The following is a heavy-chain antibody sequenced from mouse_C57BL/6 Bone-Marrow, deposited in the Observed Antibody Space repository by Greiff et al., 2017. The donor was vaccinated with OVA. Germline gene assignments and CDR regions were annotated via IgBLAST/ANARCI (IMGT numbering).Heavy chain of an antibody. CDR3: ARRGDPGYAMDY. J-gene: IGHJ4*01. CDR2: IYPGSGNT. Sequence: VKLVESGAELVRPGASVKLSCKASGYTFTDYYINWVKQRPGQGLEWIARIYPGSGNTYYNEKFKGKATLTAEKSSSTAYMQLSSLTSEDSAVYFCARRGDPGYAMDYWGQGTSVTVSS. CDR1: GYTFTDYY. V-gene: IGHV1-76*01.